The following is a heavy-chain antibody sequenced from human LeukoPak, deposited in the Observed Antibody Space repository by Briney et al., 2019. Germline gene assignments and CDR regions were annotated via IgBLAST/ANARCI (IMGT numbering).Heavy chain of an antibody. CDR2: INHSGST. J-gene: IGHJ3*02. CDR3: AGYGTIAATETHDAFDI. CDR1: GGSFSGYY. D-gene: IGHD6-13*01. V-gene: IGHV4-34*01. Sequence: PSETLSLTCAVYGGSFSGYYWSWIRQPPRTGLEWIGEINHSGSTNYNPSLKSRVTISVDTSKNQFSLKLSSVTAADTAVYYCAGYGTIAATETHDAFDIWGQGTMVTVSS.